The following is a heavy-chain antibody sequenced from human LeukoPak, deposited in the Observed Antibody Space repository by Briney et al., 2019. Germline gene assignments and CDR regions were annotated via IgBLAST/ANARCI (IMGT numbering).Heavy chain of an antibody. CDR3: AKAPRYYYDSSGYPYYFDY. J-gene: IGHJ4*02. D-gene: IGHD3-22*01. V-gene: IGHV3-23*01. Sequence: GGSLRLSCAASGFTFSSYAMSWVRQAPGKGLEWVSAISGSGGGTYYSDSVKGRFTISRDNSKNTLYLQMNSLRAEDTAVYYCAKAPRYYYDSSGYPYYFDYWGQGTLVTVPS. CDR1: GFTFSSYA. CDR2: ISGSGGGT.